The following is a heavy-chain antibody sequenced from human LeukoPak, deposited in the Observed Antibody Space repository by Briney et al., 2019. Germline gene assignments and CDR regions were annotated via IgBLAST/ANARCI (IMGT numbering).Heavy chain of an antibody. J-gene: IGHJ4*02. Sequence: GGSLRLSCSASGFTFSSYAMHWVRQAPGKGLEYVSAISSNGGSTYYADSVKGRFTISRDSSKNTLYLQMSSLRAEDTAVYYCVKGVAARRGHFDYWGQGTLVTVSS. CDR2: ISSNGGST. D-gene: IGHD6-6*01. CDR1: GFTFSSYA. V-gene: IGHV3-64D*09. CDR3: VKGVAARRGHFDY.